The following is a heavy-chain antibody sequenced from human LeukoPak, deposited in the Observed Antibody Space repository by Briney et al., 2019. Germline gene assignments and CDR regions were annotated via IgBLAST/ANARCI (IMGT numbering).Heavy chain of an antibody. CDR1: GGSFSGYY. J-gene: IGHJ5*02. Sequence: SETPSLTCAAYGGSFSGYYWSWIRQPPGKGLEWIGEINHSGSTNYNPSLKSRVTISVDTSKNQFSLKLSSVTAADTAVYYCARGRGCSSTSCYVGSNWFDPWGRGTLVTVSS. CDR3: ARGRGCSSTSCYVGSNWFDP. D-gene: IGHD2-2*01. CDR2: INHSGST. V-gene: IGHV4-34*01.